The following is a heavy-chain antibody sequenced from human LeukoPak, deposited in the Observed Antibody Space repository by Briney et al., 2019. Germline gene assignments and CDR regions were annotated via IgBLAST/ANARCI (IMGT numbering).Heavy chain of an antibody. CDR2: ISGSGGST. J-gene: IGHJ5*02. CDR1: VFTLSSYA. D-gene: IGHD1-26*01. CDR3: AKDPVVGARGWFDR. V-gene: IGHV3-23*01. Sequence: GGSLRLSCTASVFTLSSYAVIGVPQAPGEGLEGVSSISGSGGSTYYAASVKGRFTISRNNSKHTLYLQMNSLRAEDTAVYYCAKDPVVGARGWFDRWGQGTLVTVSS.